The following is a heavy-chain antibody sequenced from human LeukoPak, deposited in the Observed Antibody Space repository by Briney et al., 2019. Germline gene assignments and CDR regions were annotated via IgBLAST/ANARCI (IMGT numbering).Heavy chain of an antibody. CDR3: ARAPLGPGFYYESTGYYYFDC. J-gene: IGHJ4*02. V-gene: IGHV1-69*01. CDR2: IIPMFGTP. CDR1: GGTSTTYA. Sequence: SVKVSCKASGGTSTTYAINWVRQAPGQGLEWMGGIIPMFGTPHYAQKFQGRVTIIADESMGTAYMDLSSLGSNDTAVYFCARAPLGPGFYYESTGYYYFDCWGQGSLVTVSS. D-gene: IGHD3-22*01.